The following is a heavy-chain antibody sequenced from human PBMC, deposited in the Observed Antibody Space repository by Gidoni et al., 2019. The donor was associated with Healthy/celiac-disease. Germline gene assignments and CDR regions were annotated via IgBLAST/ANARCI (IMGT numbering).Heavy chain of an antibody. J-gene: IGHJ6*02. CDR1: GFTFSRYG. Sequence: QVQLVESGGGVVQPGRSLRLSCAASGFTFSRYGMHWVRQAPGKGLEWVSVISYDGSNKYYADSVKGRFTISRDNSKNTLYLQMNSLRAEDTAVYYCAKALVDYGGKYYYGMDVWGQGTTVTVSS. CDR3: AKALVDYGGKYYYGMDV. V-gene: IGHV3-30*18. CDR2: ISYDGSNK. D-gene: IGHD4-17*01.